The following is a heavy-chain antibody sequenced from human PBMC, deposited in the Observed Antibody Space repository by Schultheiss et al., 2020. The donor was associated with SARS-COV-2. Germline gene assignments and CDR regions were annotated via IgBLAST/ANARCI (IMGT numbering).Heavy chain of an antibody. CDR1: GFTFSSYA. V-gene: IGHV3-30*01. D-gene: IGHD1-7*01. CDR3: ARGQGVGELATEDDY. CDR2: ISYDGSNK. Sequence: GGSLRLSCSASGFTFSSYAMHWVRQAPGKGLEWEAVISYDGSNKYYADSVKGRFTISRDNSKNTLYLQMNSLRAEDTAVYYCARGQGVGELATEDDYWGQGTLVTVSS. J-gene: IGHJ4*02.